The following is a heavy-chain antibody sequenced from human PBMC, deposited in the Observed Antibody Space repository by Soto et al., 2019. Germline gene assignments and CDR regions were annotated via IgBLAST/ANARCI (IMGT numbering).Heavy chain of an antibody. CDR2: ISGSGGST. CDR3: ASPEGIAARPVHYYYGMDV. Sequence: GGSLRLSCVASGFSFGTYAMTWVRQVPGKGLEWVSAISGSGGSTYYADSVKGRFTISRDNSKNTLYLQMNSLRAEDTAVYYCASPEGIAARPVHYYYGMDVWGQGTTVTVSS. CDR1: GFSFGTYA. D-gene: IGHD6-6*01. J-gene: IGHJ6*02. V-gene: IGHV3-23*01.